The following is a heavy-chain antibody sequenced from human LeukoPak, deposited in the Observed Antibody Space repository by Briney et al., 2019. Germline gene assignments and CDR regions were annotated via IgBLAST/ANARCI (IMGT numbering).Heavy chain of an antibody. J-gene: IGHJ4*02. V-gene: IGHV3-30-3*01. D-gene: IGHD6-13*01. CDR1: GFTFSSYA. Sequence: GRSLRLSCAASGFTFSSYAIHWVRQAPGKGLEWVAVISYDGNNKYYADSVRGRFTVSRDNSKNTLYLQMNSLRPEDTAVYYCARGSYSSSWYCDYWGQGTLVTVYS. CDR3: ARGSYSSSWYCDY. CDR2: ISYDGNNK.